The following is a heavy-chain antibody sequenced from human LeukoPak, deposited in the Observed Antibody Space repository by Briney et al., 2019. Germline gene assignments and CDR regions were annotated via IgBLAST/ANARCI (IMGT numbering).Heavy chain of an antibody. CDR3: ARHRNSGGTDAFDI. J-gene: IGHJ3*02. D-gene: IGHD2-15*01. V-gene: IGHV4-59*08. Sequence: PSETLSLTCTVSGGSIISYYWSWIRQPPGKGLEWIGYIYYSGSTNYNPSLKSRVTISVDTSKNQFSLKLSSVTAADTAVYYCARHRNSGGTDAFDIWGQGTMVTVSS. CDR1: GGSIISYY. CDR2: IYYSGST.